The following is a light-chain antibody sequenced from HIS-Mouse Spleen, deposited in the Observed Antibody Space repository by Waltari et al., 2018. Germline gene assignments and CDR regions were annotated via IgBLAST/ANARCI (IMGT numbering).Light chain of an antibody. CDR3: YSTDSSGNHRV. J-gene: IGLJ2*01. Sequence: SYELTQPPSVPVSPGQTARINCSGDALPKKYAYWYQQKSGQAPVLVIYEDSKRPPGIPERFSGSSSGTMATLTISGAQVEDEADYYCYSTDSSGNHRVFGGGTKLTVL. CDR1: ALPKKY. V-gene: IGLV3-10*01. CDR2: EDS.